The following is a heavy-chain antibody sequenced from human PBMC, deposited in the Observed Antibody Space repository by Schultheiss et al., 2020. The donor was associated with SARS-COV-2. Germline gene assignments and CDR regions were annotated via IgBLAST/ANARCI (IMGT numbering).Heavy chain of an antibody. CDR3: AREGHYYDSTYY. V-gene: IGHV3-64*01. CDR2: ISSNGGST. J-gene: IGHJ4*02. D-gene: IGHD3-22*01. CDR1: GFTVSSNY. Sequence: GESLKISCAASGFTVSSNYMSWVRQAPGKGLEYVSAISSNGGSTYYANSVKGRFTISRDNSKNTLYLQMGSLRAEDTAVYYCAREGHYYDSTYYWGQGTLVTVSS.